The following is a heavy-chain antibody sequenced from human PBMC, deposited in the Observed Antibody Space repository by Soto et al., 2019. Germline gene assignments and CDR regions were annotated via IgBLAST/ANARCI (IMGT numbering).Heavy chain of an antibody. CDR2: ISYDGSNK. Sequence: VQLVESGGGVVQPGRSLRLSCAASGFTFSSYGMHWVRQAPGKGLEWVAVISYDGSNKYYADSVKGRFTISRDNSKNTLYLQMNSLRAEDTAVYYCAKEEEYYYGSGSYWWYFDYWGQGTLVTVSS. V-gene: IGHV3-30*18. D-gene: IGHD3-10*01. J-gene: IGHJ4*02. CDR3: AKEEEYYYGSGSYWWYFDY. CDR1: GFTFSSYG.